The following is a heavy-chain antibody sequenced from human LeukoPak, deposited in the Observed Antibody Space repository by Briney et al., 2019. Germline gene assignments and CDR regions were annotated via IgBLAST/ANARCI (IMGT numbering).Heavy chain of an antibody. Sequence: ASVKVSCKASGYTFTSYAMHWVRQAPGQRLEWMGWINAGNGNTKYSQKFQGRITITRDTSASTAYMELSSLRSEDTAVYYCARRYYYYDTGGYNYYYYGMDVWGQGTTVTVSS. CDR2: INAGNGNT. CDR1: GYTFTSYA. J-gene: IGHJ6*02. CDR3: ARRYYYYDTGGYNYYYYGMDV. V-gene: IGHV1-3*01. D-gene: IGHD3-22*01.